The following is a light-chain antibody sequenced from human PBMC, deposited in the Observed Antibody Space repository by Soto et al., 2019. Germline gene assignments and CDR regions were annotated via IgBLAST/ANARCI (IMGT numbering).Light chain of an antibody. Sequence: QAVVTQEPSLTVSPGETVTLTCGSSTGAVTSGHYPYWFQQKPGQAPRTLIYDTKNKHSWTPARFSGSLIGGKAALTLSGAQPEDEAEFYCLLSYSGPRVFGGGTKLTVL. J-gene: IGLJ3*02. CDR3: LLSYSGPRV. CDR2: DTK. V-gene: IGLV7-46*01. CDR1: TGAVTSGHY.